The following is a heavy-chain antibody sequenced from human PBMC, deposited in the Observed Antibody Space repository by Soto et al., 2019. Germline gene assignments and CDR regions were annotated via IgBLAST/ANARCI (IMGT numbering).Heavy chain of an antibody. V-gene: IGHV3-7*01. CDR3: ARDQVGALDV. J-gene: IGHJ6*04. CDR2: IKEDGSVK. Sequence: GRSLRLSCAASGFSFRNYWMALVRQAPGQGLEWVANIKEDGSVKQYADSVKGRFTISRDNGKNSQYLQMNSLRAEDTAVYYCARDQVGALDVWGKGTTVTVSS. CDR1: GFSFRNYW. D-gene: IGHD1-26*01.